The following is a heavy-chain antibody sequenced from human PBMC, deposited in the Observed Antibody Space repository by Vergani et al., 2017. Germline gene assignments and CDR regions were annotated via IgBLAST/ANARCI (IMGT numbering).Heavy chain of an antibody. D-gene: IGHD7-27*01. Sequence: QVQLQESGPGLVKPSETLSLTCTVSGGSISSYYWSWIRQPPGKGLAWIGYIYYSGSTNYNPSLKSRVTISVDTAKNQFSLKLSSVTAADTAVYYCARGKGLDWGDAFDIWGQGTMVTVSS. CDR2: IYYSGST. CDR1: GGSISSYY. CDR3: ARGKGLDWGDAFDI. V-gene: IGHV4-59*01. J-gene: IGHJ3*02.